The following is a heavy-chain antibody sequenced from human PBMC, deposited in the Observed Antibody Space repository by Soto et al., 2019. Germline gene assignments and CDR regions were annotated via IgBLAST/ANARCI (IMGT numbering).Heavy chain of an antibody. CDR2: IKQDGSEK. CDR3: AREGGDSGDDGGYFDY. V-gene: IGHV3-7*01. J-gene: IGHJ4*02. Sequence: EVQLVESGGGLVQPGGSLRLSCAASGFTFSSYWMSWVRQAPGKGLERVANIKQDGSEKYYVDSVKGRFTSSRNNAKNSLYLQMSRLRAEDTAVYYCAREGGDSGDDGGYFDYWGQGPLVTVSS. CDR1: GFTFSSYW. D-gene: IGHD5-12*01.